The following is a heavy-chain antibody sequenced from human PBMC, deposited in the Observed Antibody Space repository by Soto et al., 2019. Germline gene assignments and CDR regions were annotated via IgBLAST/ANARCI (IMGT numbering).Heavy chain of an antibody. CDR3: ARDRAIGELSLIYYYYGMDV. CDR1: GFTFSSYS. CDR2: ISSSSSTI. Sequence: EVQLVESGGGLVQPGGSLRLSCAASGFTFSSYSMNWVRQAPGKGLEWVSYISSSSSTIYYADSVKGRFTISRDNAKNSLYLQMNSLRDEDTAVYYCARDRAIGELSLIYYYYGMDVWGQGTTVTVSS. V-gene: IGHV3-48*02. D-gene: IGHD3-10*01. J-gene: IGHJ6*02.